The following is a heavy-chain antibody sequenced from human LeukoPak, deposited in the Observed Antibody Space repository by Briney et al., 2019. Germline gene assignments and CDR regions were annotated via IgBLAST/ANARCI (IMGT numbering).Heavy chain of an antibody. D-gene: IGHD4-17*01. J-gene: IGHJ4*02. Sequence: PSETLSLTCTVSGGSISSYYWSWIRQPPGKGLEWIGYIYYSGSTNYNPSLKSRVTISVDTSKNQFSLKLSSVTAADTAVYYCARVSGYGDHGVDYWGQGTLVTVSS. V-gene: IGHV4-59*01. CDR3: ARVSGYGDHGVDY. CDR1: GGSISSYY. CDR2: IYYSGST.